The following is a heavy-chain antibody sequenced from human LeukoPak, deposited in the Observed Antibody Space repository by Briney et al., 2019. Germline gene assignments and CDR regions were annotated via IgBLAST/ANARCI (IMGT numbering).Heavy chain of an antibody. CDR3: ARALTDY. Sequence: GGSLRLSCAASGFTFSEYYMNWIRQAPGKGLEWISYINTGGTTIYYADSVKGRFTISRDDAKNSLYLQMNSLRVEDTALYYCARALTDYWGQGTLVTVSS. CDR1: GFTFSEYY. J-gene: IGHJ4*02. CDR2: INTGGTTI. V-gene: IGHV3-11*01.